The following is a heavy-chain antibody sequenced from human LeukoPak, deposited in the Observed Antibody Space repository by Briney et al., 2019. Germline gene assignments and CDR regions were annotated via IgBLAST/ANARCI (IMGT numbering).Heavy chain of an antibody. V-gene: IGHV3-30*02. D-gene: IGHD3-9*01. CDR3: AKDFKYYDILTGPPGY. CDR1: GFTFSSYG. Sequence: PGGSLRLSCAASGFTFSSYGMHWVRQAPGKGLEGVAFLRYDGSNKYYADSVKGRFTISRDNSKNTLYLQMNSLRAEDTAVYYCAKDFKYYDILTGPPGYWGQGTLVTVSS. CDR2: LRYDGSNK. J-gene: IGHJ4*02.